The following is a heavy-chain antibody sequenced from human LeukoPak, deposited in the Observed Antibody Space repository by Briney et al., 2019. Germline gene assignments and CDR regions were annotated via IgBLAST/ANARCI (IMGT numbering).Heavy chain of an antibody. CDR3: ARWGYVSGWYYLDS. J-gene: IGHJ4*02. Sequence: PGGSLRLSCAASGFTFGNNWMAWVRQAPGKGLEWVANVKQDGSEKYYADSVKGRFTISRDNAKNSLFLQMSSLRGADTAVCHCARWGYVSGWYYLDSWGQGTLVTVSS. D-gene: IGHD6-19*01. CDR2: VKQDGSEK. CDR1: GFTFGNNW. V-gene: IGHV3-7*01.